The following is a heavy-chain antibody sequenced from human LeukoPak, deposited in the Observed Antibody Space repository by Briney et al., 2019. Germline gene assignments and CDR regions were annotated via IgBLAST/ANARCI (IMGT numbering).Heavy chain of an antibody. D-gene: IGHD6-13*01. J-gene: IGHJ2*01. Sequence: KASETLSLTCAVSGGSISSGSYSWGWIRQPPGKGLEWIGYISHSGNTYYSPSLKSRVTISVDYSKNQFSLKLTSVTAADTAVYYCARYSTAWPYWYFDLWGRGTLVTVSS. CDR2: ISHSGNT. CDR1: GGSISSGSYS. V-gene: IGHV4-30-2*01. CDR3: ARYSTAWPYWYFDL.